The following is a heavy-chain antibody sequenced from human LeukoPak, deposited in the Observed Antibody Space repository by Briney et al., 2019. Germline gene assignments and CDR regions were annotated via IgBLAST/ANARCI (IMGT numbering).Heavy chain of an antibody. CDR1: GGSISSYY. CDR3: AKEIGYYGSGSPGFDY. J-gene: IGHJ4*02. V-gene: IGHV4-4*07. Sequence: PSETLSLTCIVSGGSISSYYWSWIRQPAGKGLEWIGRIYTSGSTNYNPSLKSRVTMSVDTSKNQFSLKLSSVTAADTAVYYCAKEIGYYGSGSPGFDYWGQGTLVTVSS. D-gene: IGHD3-10*01. CDR2: IYTSGST.